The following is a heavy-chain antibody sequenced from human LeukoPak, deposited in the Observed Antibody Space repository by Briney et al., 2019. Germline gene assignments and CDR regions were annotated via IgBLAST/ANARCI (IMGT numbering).Heavy chain of an antibody. Sequence: SETLSLTCTVSGGSISSSSYYWGWIRQPPGKGLEWIGTIYYSGSTYYNPSLKSRVTISVHTSKNQFSLRLSSVTAADTAVYYCARASHDYGEYSHFDYWGQGTLVTVSS. D-gene: IGHD4-17*01. CDR2: IYYSGST. V-gene: IGHV4-39*07. CDR1: GGSISSSSYY. J-gene: IGHJ4*02. CDR3: ARASHDYGEYSHFDY.